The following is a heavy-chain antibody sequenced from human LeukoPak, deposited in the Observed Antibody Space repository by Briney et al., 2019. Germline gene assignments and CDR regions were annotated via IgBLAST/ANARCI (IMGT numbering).Heavy chain of an antibody. CDR2: IYYSGST. J-gene: IGHJ5*02. CDR3: ARVAAARDFDWFDP. CDR1: GGSISSYY. D-gene: IGHD6-6*01. V-gene: IGHV4-59*01. Sequence: SETLSLTYTVSGGSISSYYWSWIRQPPGKGLEWIGYIYYSGSTNYNPSLKSRVTISVDTSKNQFSLKLSSVTAADTAVYYCARVAAARDFDWFDPWGQGTLVTVSS.